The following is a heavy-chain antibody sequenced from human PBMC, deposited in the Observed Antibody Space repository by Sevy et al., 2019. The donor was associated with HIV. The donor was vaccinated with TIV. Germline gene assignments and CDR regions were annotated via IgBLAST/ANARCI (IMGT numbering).Heavy chain of an antibody. CDR2: XXXSPRWIN. Sequence: SQTLSLTCXISXXXXXXXXXAWNWXXXSPSXXLXWLGXXXXSPRWINNYAVSVNSRITINPDTSKNQFSLHLNSVTPEDTAMYYXAXXXWXXXXXYWGQXTLVTVSS. CDR1: XXXXXXXXXA. J-gene: IGHJ4*02. V-gene: IGHV6-1*01. CDR3: AXXXWXXXXXY.